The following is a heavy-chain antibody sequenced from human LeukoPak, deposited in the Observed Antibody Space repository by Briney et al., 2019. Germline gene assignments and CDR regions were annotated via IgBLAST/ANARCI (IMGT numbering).Heavy chain of an antibody. CDR1: GFSLTISGVG. V-gene: IGHV2-5*01. Sequence: ESGPTLVNPTQTLTLTCTFSGFSLTISGVGVGGIRQPPGKALEWLALIYWNDNKRYSPSLKSRLTITKGTSKNQVVLTMTNMDPVDTATYYCAHSLVGADYFHYWGQGTLVTVSS. J-gene: IGHJ4*02. D-gene: IGHD1-26*01. CDR2: IYWNDNK. CDR3: AHSLVGADYFHY.